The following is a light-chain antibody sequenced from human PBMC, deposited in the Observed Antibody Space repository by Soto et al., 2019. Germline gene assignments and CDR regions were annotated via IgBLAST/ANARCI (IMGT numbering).Light chain of an antibody. Sequence: EIVLTQSSGTLSLSPGERATLSCRASPSLSRTHLAWYQQKPGQAPSLLIYGASSRATGIPDRFSGSGSGTDFTLTISRLEPEDLAVYYCQQYDSSPWTFGQGTKVEIK. J-gene: IGKJ1*01. CDR3: QQYDSSPWT. CDR1: PSLSRTH. CDR2: GAS. V-gene: IGKV3-20*01.